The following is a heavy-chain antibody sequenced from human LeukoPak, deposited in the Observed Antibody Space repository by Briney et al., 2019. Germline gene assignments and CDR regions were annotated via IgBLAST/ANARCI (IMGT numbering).Heavy chain of an antibody. CDR2: IYYSGST. CDR3: ARFGELSLWLDP. Sequence: PSETLSLTCTVSGGSISSGDYYWSWIRQPPGKGLEWIGYIYYSGSTYYNPSLKSRVTISVDTSKNQFSLKLSSVTAADTAVYYCARFGELSLWLDPWGQGTLVTVSS. J-gene: IGHJ5*02. CDR1: GGSISSGDYY. V-gene: IGHV4-30-4*01. D-gene: IGHD3-10*01.